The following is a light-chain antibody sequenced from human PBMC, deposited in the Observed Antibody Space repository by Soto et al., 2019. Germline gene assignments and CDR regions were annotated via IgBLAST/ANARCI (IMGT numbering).Light chain of an antibody. CDR2: EAS. J-gene: IGKJ1*01. V-gene: IGKV1-9*01. CDR1: HDISTY. Sequence: DIQMTQSPSSLSASVGDRVTITCRASHDISTYLAWYQQKPGKAPKLMIYEASTLQSGVPSRFSGSGSGTEFTLTISGLLPEDVATYYCQKYNSAPRTFGQGTKVDIK. CDR3: QKYNSAPRT.